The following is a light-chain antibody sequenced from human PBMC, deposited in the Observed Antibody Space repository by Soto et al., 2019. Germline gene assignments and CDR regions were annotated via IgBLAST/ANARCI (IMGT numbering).Light chain of an antibody. V-gene: IGLV2-14*03. CDR1: GTDVGAYDY. CDR2: DVN. J-gene: IGLJ1*01. CDR3: SSYTSSSIVYV. Sequence: QSVLTQPASASWSPGQSITISCTGTGTDVGAYDYVSWYQQHPGKAPKLVIYDVNNRPSGVSSRFSGSKSGNTASLTISGLQAEDEADYYCSSYTSSSIVYVFGTGTKVTVL.